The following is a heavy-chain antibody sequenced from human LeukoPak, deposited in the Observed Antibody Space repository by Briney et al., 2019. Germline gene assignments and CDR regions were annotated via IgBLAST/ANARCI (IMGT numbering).Heavy chain of an antibody. CDR1: GGSFSGYY. Sequence: SETLSLTCAVYGGSFSGYYWSWIRQPPGKGLEWIGEINHSGSTNYNPSLKSRVTISVDPSKNQFSLELSSVTAADTAVYYCARGPYYYDSSGYLVYYFDYWGQGTLVTVSS. CDR2: INHSGST. V-gene: IGHV4-34*01. CDR3: ARGPYYYDSSGYLVYYFDY. J-gene: IGHJ4*02. D-gene: IGHD3-22*01.